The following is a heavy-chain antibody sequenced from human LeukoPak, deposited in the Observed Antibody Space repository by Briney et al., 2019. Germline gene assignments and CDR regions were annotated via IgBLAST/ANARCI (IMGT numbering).Heavy chain of an antibody. CDR2: IKHSGST. J-gene: IGHJ5*02. CDR1: GGSFSGYY. CDR3: ASHIVVVPAAVNWFDP. V-gene: IGHV4-34*01. D-gene: IGHD2-2*01. Sequence: SGTLSLSPALSGGSFSGYYWSWVRHPPREGLGWGGEIKHSGSTTYTPPPKRRDTISVDTSKNQYSLKLSSVTAADTAVYYCASHIVVVPAAVNWFDPWGQGTLVTVSS.